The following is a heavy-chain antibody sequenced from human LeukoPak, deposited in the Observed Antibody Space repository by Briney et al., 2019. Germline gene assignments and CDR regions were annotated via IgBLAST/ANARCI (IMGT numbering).Heavy chain of an antibody. CDR3: ARRGLLWFGELLPPFDY. Sequence: GESLKISCKGSGYSFTSYWISWVRQMPGKGLEWMGRIDPSDSYTNYSPSFQGHVTISADKSISTAYLQWSSLKASDTAMYYCARRGLLWFGELLPPFDYWGQGTLVTVSS. CDR2: IDPSDSYT. V-gene: IGHV5-10-1*01. J-gene: IGHJ4*02. CDR1: GYSFTSYW. D-gene: IGHD3-10*01.